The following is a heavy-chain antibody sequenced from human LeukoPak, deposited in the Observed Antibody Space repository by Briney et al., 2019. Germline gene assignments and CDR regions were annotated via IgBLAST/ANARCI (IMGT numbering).Heavy chain of an antibody. CDR2: ISGGGGST. J-gene: IGHJ4*02. V-gene: IGHV3-23*01. D-gene: IGHD5-18*01. Sequence: GGTLRLSCAASGFTFSSYGMSWVRQAPGKGLEWVSAISGGGGSTYYSDPVKGRFTISRDNSRNTLYLQMNSLGAEDTAVYHCAKKGGFTYGDPFDFWGQGTLVTVSS. CDR3: AKKGGFTYGDPFDF. CDR1: GFTFSSYG.